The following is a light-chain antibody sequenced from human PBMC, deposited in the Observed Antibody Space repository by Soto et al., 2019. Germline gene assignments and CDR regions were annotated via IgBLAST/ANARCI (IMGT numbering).Light chain of an antibody. CDR3: QQTYSSPQT. CDR2: VAS. J-gene: IGKJ1*01. Sequence: DIQMTQSPSSLSASVGDRVTITCRASQSISSFLNWYQQKPGKAHKLLVYVASSLQSGVPSRVSGSGSGTDFTLTISSLQPEDFATYFCQQTYSSPQTFGQGTKVEIK. CDR1: QSISSF. V-gene: IGKV1-39*01.